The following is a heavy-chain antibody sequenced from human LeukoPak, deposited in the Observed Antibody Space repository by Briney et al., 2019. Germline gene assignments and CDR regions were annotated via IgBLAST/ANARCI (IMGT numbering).Heavy chain of an antibody. CDR3: ARLGRPLWGLGRMFDP. Sequence: PSETLSLTCAVYGGSFRGHFCTWIRQSPRKGLEWIGEINDSGSTNYNPSLKSRATISIDTSKSQFSLNLSSVTAADTAVYYCARLGRPLWGLGRMFDPWGQGTLVTVSS. CDR2: INDSGST. D-gene: IGHD5-18*01. J-gene: IGHJ5*02. CDR1: GGSFRGHF. V-gene: IGHV4-34*01.